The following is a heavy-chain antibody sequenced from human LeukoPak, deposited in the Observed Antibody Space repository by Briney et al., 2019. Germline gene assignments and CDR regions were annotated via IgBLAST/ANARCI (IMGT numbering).Heavy chain of an antibody. CDR2: IYYSGST. CDR1: GGSISTGDYY. D-gene: IGHD1-26*01. V-gene: IGHV4-31*03. Sequence: SSETLSLTCTVSGGSISTGDYYWSWTRQFPGKGLEWIGYIYYSGSTYYNPSLRSRVTISLDTSKNQFSLKLTSVSAADTAVYYCVRDRKKERKFDTWGQGTLVTVSS. J-gene: IGHJ5*02. CDR3: VRDRKKERKFDT.